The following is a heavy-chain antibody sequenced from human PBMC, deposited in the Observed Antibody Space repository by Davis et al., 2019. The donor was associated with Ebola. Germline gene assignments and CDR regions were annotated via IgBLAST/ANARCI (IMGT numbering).Heavy chain of an antibody. CDR2: IIPIVGIA. D-gene: IGHD7-27*01. V-gene: IGHV1-69*10. J-gene: IGHJ4*02. CDR3: ASLTELGY. CDR1: GGTFSNYA. Sequence: SSVTVSCQGSGGTFSNYAISWVRQAPGQELEWMGGIIPIVGIANYAQNFQGRLTITADESTSTAYMELSSLRSDDTAVYYCASLTELGYWGQGTLVTVSS.